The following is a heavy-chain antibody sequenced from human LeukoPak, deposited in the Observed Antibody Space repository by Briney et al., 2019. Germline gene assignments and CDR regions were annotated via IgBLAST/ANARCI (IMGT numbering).Heavy chain of an antibody. D-gene: IGHD1/OR15-1a*01. CDR1: GFLLSNHW. CDR2: INKDESEK. Sequence: GGSLRLSCAASGFLLSNHWMTWVRQAPGKGPEWVANINKDESEKYYVDSVKGRFTISRDTAKNSLYLQMNHLRVEDTALYYCTRNNDMDVWGQGTTVIVSS. CDR3: TRNNDMDV. V-gene: IGHV3-7*03. J-gene: IGHJ6*02.